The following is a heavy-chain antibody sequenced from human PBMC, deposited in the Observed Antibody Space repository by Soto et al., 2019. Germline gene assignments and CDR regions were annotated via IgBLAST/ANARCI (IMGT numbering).Heavy chain of an antibody. CDR1: GFTFSSYW. Sequence: PGGSLRLSCAASGFTFSSYWMHWVRQVPGKGLVWVSRSNAEGSSTSYADSVRGRFTISRDNAKNTLYLQMNSLRTEDTAVYYCGTVFDIWGKGTMVTVS. J-gene: IGHJ3*02. CDR3: GTVFDI. V-gene: IGHV3-74*01. CDR2: SNAEGSST. D-gene: IGHD2-2*01.